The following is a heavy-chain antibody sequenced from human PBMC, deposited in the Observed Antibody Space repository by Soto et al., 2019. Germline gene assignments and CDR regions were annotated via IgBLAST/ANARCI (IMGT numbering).Heavy chain of an antibody. V-gene: IGHV4-31*03. J-gene: IGHJ3*02. CDR1: GGSISTGGYY. CDR3: ATVRSELHDAFDI. Sequence: QVQLQESGPGLVKPSQTLSLTCTVSGGSISTGGYYWSWIRQHPGRGLEWIGYIYHSGMTFSNPSLQSRVDISRDTSENQFSLKLRYGTAADTALYYFATVRSELHDAFDIWGKGTMVSVSS. CDR2: IYHSGMT. D-gene: IGHD1-7*01.